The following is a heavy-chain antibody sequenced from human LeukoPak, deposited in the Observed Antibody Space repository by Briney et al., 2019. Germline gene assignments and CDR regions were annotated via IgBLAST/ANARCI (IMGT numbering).Heavy chain of an antibody. CDR2: ISPNSGDT. CDR3: VRALSTVATWLYL. CDR1: GYTFTGYL. V-gene: IGHV1-2*02. Sequence: ASVKVSCKASGYTFTGYLMHWVRHAPGQGLEWMGWISPNSGDTKYAQKFQGRVTMTRDTSISTAYMELSSLRSDDTAVYYCVRALSTVATWLYLWGRGTLVTVSS. J-gene: IGHJ2*01. D-gene: IGHD4-17*01.